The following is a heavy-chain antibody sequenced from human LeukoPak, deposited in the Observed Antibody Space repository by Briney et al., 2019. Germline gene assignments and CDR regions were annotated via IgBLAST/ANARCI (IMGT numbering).Heavy chain of an antibody. D-gene: IGHD6-19*01. CDR1: GFTVSSNY. J-gene: IGHJ4*02. CDR3: AKDIRATSVAGTSGFDY. Sequence: GGSLRLSCAASGFTVSSNYMSWVRQAPGKGLEWVSVIHSGGSTYYADSVKGRFTISGDNSKNTLYLQMNSLRAEDTALYYCAKDIRATSVAGTSGFDYWGQGTLVTVSS. CDR2: IHSGGST. V-gene: IGHV3-53*05.